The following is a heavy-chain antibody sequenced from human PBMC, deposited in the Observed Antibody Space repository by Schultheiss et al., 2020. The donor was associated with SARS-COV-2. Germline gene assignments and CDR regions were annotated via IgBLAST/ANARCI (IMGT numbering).Heavy chain of an antibody. CDR3: ARDRVYSRWNAFDI. D-gene: IGHD6-13*01. CDR1: GGSISSYY. V-gene: IGHV4-59*01. CDR2: IYYSGST. J-gene: IGHJ3*02. Sequence: SETLSLTCTVSGGSISSYYWSWIRQPPGKGLEWIGYIYYSGSTNYNPSLKSRVTISVDTSKNQFSLKLSSVTAADTAVYYCARDRVYSRWNAFDIWGQGTMVTVSS.